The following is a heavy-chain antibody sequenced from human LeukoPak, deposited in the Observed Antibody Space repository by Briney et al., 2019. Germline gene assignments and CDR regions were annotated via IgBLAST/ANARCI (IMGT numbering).Heavy chain of an antibody. D-gene: IGHD4-17*01. J-gene: IGHJ6*03. V-gene: IGHV1-2*02. CDR2: INPKSGDT. Sequence: ASVKVSCKASGYAFTGYSLHWVRQAPGQGLEYMGLINPKSGDTKYAQTFQGRVTMTRDTSISTAYMELSSLRPDDTAVYYCARELRDYVLYDYYYMDVWGKGTTVTISS. CDR1: GYAFTGYS. CDR3: ARELRDYVLYDYYYMDV.